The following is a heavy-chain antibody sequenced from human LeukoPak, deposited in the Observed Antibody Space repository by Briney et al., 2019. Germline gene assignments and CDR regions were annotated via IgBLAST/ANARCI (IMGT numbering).Heavy chain of an antibody. CDR1: GGSISSGSYY. Sequence: PSQTLSLTCTVSGGSISSGSYYWSWIRQPAGKGLEWIGRIYTSGSTNYNPSLKSRVTISVDTSKNQFSLKLSSVTAADTAVYYCARVAAAAGVFDYWGQGTLVTVSS. D-gene: IGHD6-13*01. J-gene: IGHJ4*02. V-gene: IGHV4-61*02. CDR3: ARVAAAAGVFDY. CDR2: IYTSGST.